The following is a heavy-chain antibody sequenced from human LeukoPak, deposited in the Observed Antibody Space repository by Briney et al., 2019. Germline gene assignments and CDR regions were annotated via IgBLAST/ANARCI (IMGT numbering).Heavy chain of an antibody. V-gene: IGHV3-15*01. CDR2: IKSKTDGGTT. CDR1: GFTFSNAW. D-gene: IGHD3-9*01. Sequence: PGGSLRLSCAASGFTFSNAWMSWVRKAPGRGREWVGRIKSKTDGGTTDYAAPVKGRFTISRDDSKNTLYLQMNSLKTEDTAVYYCTTRLRYFDWTIYDFDYWGQGTLVTVSS. J-gene: IGHJ4*02. CDR3: TTRLRYFDWTIYDFDY.